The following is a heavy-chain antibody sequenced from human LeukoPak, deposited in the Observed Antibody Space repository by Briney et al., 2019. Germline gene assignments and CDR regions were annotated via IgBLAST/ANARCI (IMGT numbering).Heavy chain of an antibody. CDR3: ARGSSSGWYIYAT. D-gene: IGHD6-19*01. CDR2: ISYDGSNK. Sequence: GGSLRLSCAASGFTFSSYAMHWVRQAPGKGLERVAVISYDGSNKYYADSVKGRFTISRDNSKNTLYLQMNSLRAEDTAVYYCARGSSSGWYIYATWGQGTLVTVSS. V-gene: IGHV3-30*04. J-gene: IGHJ5*02. CDR1: GFTFSSYA.